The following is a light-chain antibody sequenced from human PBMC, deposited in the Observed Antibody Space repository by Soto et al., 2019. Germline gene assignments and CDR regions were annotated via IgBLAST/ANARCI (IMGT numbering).Light chain of an antibody. CDR2: DVS. CDR3: SSYTSSSTLDYV. J-gene: IGLJ1*01. V-gene: IGLV2-14*01. Sequence: QSALTQPASVSGCPGQSITISCTGTSSDVGGYNYVSWYQQHPGKAPKLMIYDVSNRPSGVSNRFSGSKSGNTASLTISGLQAEDEADYYCSSYTSSSTLDYVFGTGTKVPVL. CDR1: SSDVGGYNY.